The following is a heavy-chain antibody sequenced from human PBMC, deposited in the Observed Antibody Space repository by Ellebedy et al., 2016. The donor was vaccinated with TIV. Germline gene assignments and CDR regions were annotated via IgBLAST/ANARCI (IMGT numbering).Heavy chain of an antibody. CDR2: INHREST. CDR1: GGSFGGFS. J-gene: IGHJ2*01. D-gene: IGHD2-21*02. Sequence: SETLSLTCAVYGGSFGGFSWSWIRQPPGKGLEWIGEINHRESTNYNPSLKSRVTISVDTSKNQFSLRLTSVTAADTAVYYCARCDFHDVDLDHWYFDLWGRGTLVTVSS. V-gene: IGHV4-34*01. CDR3: ARCDFHDVDLDHWYFDL.